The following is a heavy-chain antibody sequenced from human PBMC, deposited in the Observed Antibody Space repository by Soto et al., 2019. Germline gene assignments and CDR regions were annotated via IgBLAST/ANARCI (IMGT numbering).Heavy chain of an antibody. CDR3: SSTNWVDFDY. J-gene: IGHJ4*02. D-gene: IGHD3-16*01. CDR1: GGSIGSSSYY. CDR2: IYYSGST. V-gene: IGHV4-39*01. Sequence: SETLSLTCTVSGGSIGSSSYYWGWIRQPPGKGLEWIGSIYYSGSTYYNPSLKSRVTISVDTSKNQFSLKLSSVTAADTAVYYCSSTNWVDFDYWGQGTLVTVSS.